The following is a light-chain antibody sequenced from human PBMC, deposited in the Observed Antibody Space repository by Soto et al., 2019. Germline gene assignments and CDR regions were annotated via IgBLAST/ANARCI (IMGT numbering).Light chain of an antibody. CDR1: GSNIGAGYD. V-gene: IGLV1-40*01. J-gene: IGLJ2*01. CDR2: TNI. CDR3: QSYDSRVSGSV. Sequence: QAVVTQPPSVSGAPGQRVTISCTGSGSNIGAGYDVHWYQQLPGTAPKLIIYTNINRPSGVPGRFSASKSGASASLAITGLQAEDEADYYCQSYDSRVSGSVFGGGTKVTVL.